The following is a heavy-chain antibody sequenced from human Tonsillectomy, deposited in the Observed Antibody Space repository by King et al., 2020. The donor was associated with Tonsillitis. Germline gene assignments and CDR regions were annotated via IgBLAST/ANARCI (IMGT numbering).Heavy chain of an antibody. Sequence: QLQESGPGLVKPSETLSLNCNVSGGSINNYYWSWIRQPPGKGLEWIGYIYSSGSTHYNPSLQSRVTLSVDTSKNQFSLKLTSVTAADTAVYYCARGGTVTIPSYWGQGTLVIVSS. D-gene: IGHD4-11*01. V-gene: IGHV4-59*01. CDR3: ARGGTVTIPSY. J-gene: IGHJ4*02. CDR2: IYSSGST. CDR1: GGSINNYY.